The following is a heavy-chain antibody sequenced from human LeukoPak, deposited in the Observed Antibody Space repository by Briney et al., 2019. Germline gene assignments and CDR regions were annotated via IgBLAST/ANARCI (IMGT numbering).Heavy chain of an antibody. V-gene: IGHV1-8*01. CDR1: GYTFTSYD. D-gene: IGHD6-13*01. CDR2: MSPNSGNT. J-gene: IGHJ6*03. CDR3: ARAQQLNYYYYYYMDV. Sequence: ASVKVSCKASGYTFTSYDINWVRQATGQGLEWMGWMSPNSGNTGYAQKFQGRVTMTRNTSISTAYMELSSLRSEDTAVYYCARAQQLNYYYYYYMDVWGKGTTVTVSS.